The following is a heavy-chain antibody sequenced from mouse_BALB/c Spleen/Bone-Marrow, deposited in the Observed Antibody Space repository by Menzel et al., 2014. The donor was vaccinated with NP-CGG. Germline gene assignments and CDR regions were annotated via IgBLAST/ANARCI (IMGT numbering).Heavy chain of an antibody. D-gene: IGHD2-3*01. CDR1: GLDFSRYW. J-gene: IGHJ3*01. V-gene: IGHV4-1*02. Sequence: DVKLVESGGGLVQPGGSLKLSCAASGLDFSRYWMSWVRQAPGKGLQWIGEINPESNTINYTPSLKDKFIISRDNAKNTLYLQMSKVRSEDTALYCCARLGYYGWFAYWGQGTLVTVSA. CDR2: INPESNTI. CDR3: ARLGYYGWFAY.